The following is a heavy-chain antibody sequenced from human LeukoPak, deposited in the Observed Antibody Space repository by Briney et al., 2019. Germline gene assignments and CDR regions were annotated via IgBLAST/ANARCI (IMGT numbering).Heavy chain of an antibody. V-gene: IGHV4-59*11. CDR2: IFSSGST. CDR3: ARAVSGSDYWFDP. CDR1: GGFMSGHY. Sequence: PSETLSLTCNVSGGFMSGHYWTWIRQPPGKGLEWIGCIFSSGSTNYNPSLKSRVTISVDTSKNQFSLSLRSVIAADTAVYYCARAVSGSDYWFDPWGQGTLVTVSS. D-gene: IGHD5-12*01. J-gene: IGHJ5*02.